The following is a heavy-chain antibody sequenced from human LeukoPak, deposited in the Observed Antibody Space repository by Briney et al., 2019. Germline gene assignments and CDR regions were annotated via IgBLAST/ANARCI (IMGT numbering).Heavy chain of an antibody. J-gene: IGHJ5*02. Sequence: GASVKVSCKVSGYTLTELSMHWVRQAPGKGLEWMGGFDPEDGKTIYAQKFQGRVTMTEDTSTDTAYMELSSLRSEDTAVYYCATVFLGYCSSTSCPRWFDPWGQGTLVTVSS. CDR1: GYTLTELS. CDR3: ATVFLGYCSSTSCPRWFDP. D-gene: IGHD2-2*01. V-gene: IGHV1-24*01. CDR2: FDPEDGKT.